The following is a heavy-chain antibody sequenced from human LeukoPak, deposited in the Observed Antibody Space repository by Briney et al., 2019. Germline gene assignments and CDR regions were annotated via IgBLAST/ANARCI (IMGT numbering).Heavy chain of an antibody. Sequence: GGSLRLSCAASTFTLSSYTMNWVRKAPGKGLEWVSSISSSSTYINYADSVKGRFTISRDNAKNSMALQLNSLRAEDTAVYYCARVRFAGPQAFDIWGQGTMVTVAS. CDR2: ISSSSTYI. V-gene: IGHV3-21*01. J-gene: IGHJ3*02. CDR3: ARVRFAGPQAFDI. CDR1: TFTLSSYT. D-gene: IGHD4/OR15-4a*01.